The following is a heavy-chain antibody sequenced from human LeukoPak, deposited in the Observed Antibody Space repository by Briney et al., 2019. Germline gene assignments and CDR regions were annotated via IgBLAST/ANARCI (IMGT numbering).Heavy chain of an antibody. D-gene: IGHD3-22*01. CDR3: AITYPADYYDSSGYYGVDY. J-gene: IGHJ4*02. V-gene: IGHV3-23*01. Sequence: PGGSLRLSCAASGFTFSSYAMSWVRQAPGKGLEWVSAISGSGGSTYYADSVKGRFTISRDNSKNTLYLQMNSLRAEDTAVYYCAITYPADYYDSSGYYGVDYWGQGTLVTVSS. CDR2: ISGSGGST. CDR1: GFTFSSYA.